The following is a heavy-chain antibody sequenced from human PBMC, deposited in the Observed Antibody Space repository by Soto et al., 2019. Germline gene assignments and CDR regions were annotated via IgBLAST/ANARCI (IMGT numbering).Heavy chain of an antibody. Sequence: QVQLVQSGAEVKKPGSSVKVSCKASGGTFSSYAISWVRQAPGQGLEWMGGIIPIFGTANYAQKFQGRVTITGDKPTSTAYMELSSLRSEDTAVYYCGRDLKTRVKGAYYYYYYGMDVWGQGTTVTVSS. CDR3: GRDLKTRVKGAYYYYYYGMDV. CDR1: GGTFSSYA. V-gene: IGHV1-69*06. D-gene: IGHD4-17*01. J-gene: IGHJ6*02. CDR2: IIPIFGTA.